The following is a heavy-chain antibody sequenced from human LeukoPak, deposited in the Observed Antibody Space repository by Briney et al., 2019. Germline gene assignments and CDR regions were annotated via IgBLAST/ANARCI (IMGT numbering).Heavy chain of an antibody. V-gene: IGHV4-34*01. CDR3: ARTRTVTSAWWYFDL. CDR2: INHSGST. D-gene: IGHD4-17*01. J-gene: IGHJ2*01. Sequence: SETLSLTCAVYGGSFSDYYWSWIRQPPGKGLEWIGEINHSGSTNYNPSLKSRVTISVDTSKNQFSLKLSSVTAADTSVYYCARTRTVTSAWWYFDLWGRGTLVTVSS. CDR1: GGSFSDYY.